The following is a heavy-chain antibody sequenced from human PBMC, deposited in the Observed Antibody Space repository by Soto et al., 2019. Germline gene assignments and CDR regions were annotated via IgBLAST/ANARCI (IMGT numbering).Heavy chain of an antibody. CDR3: ARGIKYGDYSRWFDP. Sequence: ASVKVSCKASGISFINHYVHWVRQAPGQGPEWIGVINPAGSVTVYALKLQDRVTVTRDTSTSTVYMELNSLRSEDTAVYYCARGIKYGDYSRWFDPWGPGTLVTVSS. V-gene: IGHV1-46*03. D-gene: IGHD4-17*01. CDR1: GISFINHY. J-gene: IGHJ5*02. CDR2: INPAGSVT.